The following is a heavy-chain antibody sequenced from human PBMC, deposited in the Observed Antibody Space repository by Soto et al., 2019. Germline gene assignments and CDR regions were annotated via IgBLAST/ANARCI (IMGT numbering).Heavy chain of an antibody. CDR1: GGSFSCYY. V-gene: IGHV4-34*01. Sequence: KPSETLSLTCAVYGGSFSCYYWSWIRQPPGKGLEWIGEINHSGSTNYNPSLKSRVTISVDTSKNQFSLKLSSVTAADTAVYYCARKEYYYDSSGYYYDYWGRGTLVTVSS. CDR3: ARKEYYYDSSGYYYDY. CDR2: INHSGST. J-gene: IGHJ4*02. D-gene: IGHD3-22*01.